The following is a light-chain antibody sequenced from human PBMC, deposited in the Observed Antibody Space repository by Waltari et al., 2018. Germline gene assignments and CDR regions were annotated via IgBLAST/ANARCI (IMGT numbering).Light chain of an antibody. CDR3: GTWDTSLSAVV. Sequence: QSVLTQPPSVSAAPGQRVTISCSGSNSNIGNNFVSWYQQLSGTAPKVLIFDNDNRASGIPYRFSGSKAGTSATLDITGLQTGDEADYYFGTWDTSLSAVVFGGGTKVTVL. V-gene: IGLV1-51*01. CDR1: NSNIGNNF. CDR2: DND. J-gene: IGLJ3*02.